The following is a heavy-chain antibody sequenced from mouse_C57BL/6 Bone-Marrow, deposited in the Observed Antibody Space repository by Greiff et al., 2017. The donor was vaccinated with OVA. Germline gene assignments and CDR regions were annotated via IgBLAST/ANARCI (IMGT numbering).Heavy chain of an antibody. CDR3: ARRGRYDSSYYAMDY. Sequence: VQRVESGAELARPGASVKMSCKASGYTFTSYTMHWVKQRPGQGLEWIGYINPSSGYTKYNQKFKDKATLTADKSSSTAYIQLSSLTSEDSAVEYCARRGRYDSSYYAMDYWGQGTSVTVSS. CDR2: INPSSGYT. V-gene: IGHV1-4*01. CDR1: GYTFTSYT. J-gene: IGHJ4*01. D-gene: IGHD1-1*01.